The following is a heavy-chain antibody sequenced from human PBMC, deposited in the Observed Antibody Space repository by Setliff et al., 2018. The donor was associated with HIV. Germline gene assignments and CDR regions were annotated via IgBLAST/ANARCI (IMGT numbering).Heavy chain of an antibody. CDR3: ARGRREDTPYYGMDV. Sequence: ASVKVSCKASGYSFINYGISWVRQAPGQGLEWMGWINPNSGGTNYAQKFQGWVTMTRDTSISTAYMELSRLRSDDTAVYYCARGRREDTPYYGMDVWGQGTTVTVSS. J-gene: IGHJ6*02. CDR2: INPNSGGT. D-gene: IGHD2-15*01. CDR1: GYSFINYG. V-gene: IGHV1-2*04.